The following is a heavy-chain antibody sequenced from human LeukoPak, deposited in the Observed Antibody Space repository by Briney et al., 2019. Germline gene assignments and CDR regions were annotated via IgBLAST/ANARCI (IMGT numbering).Heavy chain of an antibody. CDR1: GYSFTGHY. J-gene: IGHJ4*02. Sequence: KPGESLKISCKGSGYSFTGHYMHWLRQAPEQGLEWMGWINPNNGGTNYAQKFQGRVTVTRDTSISTAYMEMSRLRSDDTAVYYCAREIRKVQWPVFALNYWGQGTLVTVSS. V-gene: IGHV1-2*02. D-gene: IGHD6-19*01. CDR2: INPNNGGT. CDR3: AREIRKVQWPVFALNY.